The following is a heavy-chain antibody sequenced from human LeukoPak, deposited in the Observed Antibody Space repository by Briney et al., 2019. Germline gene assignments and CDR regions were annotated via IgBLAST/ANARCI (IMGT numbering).Heavy chain of an antibody. D-gene: IGHD3-22*01. V-gene: IGHV1-2*02. Sequence: ASVKVSCKASGYTFTGYYMHWVRQAPGQGLEWMGWINPNSGGTNYAQKFQGRVTMTRDTSISTAYMELSRLRSDDTAVYYCARDGSYYYDSSGPLRAFDIWGQGTMVTVSS. J-gene: IGHJ3*02. CDR3: ARDGSYYYDSSGPLRAFDI. CDR2: INPNSGGT. CDR1: GYTFTGYY.